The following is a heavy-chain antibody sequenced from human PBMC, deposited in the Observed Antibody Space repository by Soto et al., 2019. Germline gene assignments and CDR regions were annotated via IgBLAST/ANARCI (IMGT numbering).Heavy chain of an antibody. CDR1: GVTIINHY. J-gene: IGHJ6*03. Sequence: SETLSLTCTVSGVTIINHYWSWIRQPPGKGLEWIGYIYYSGSTNYNPSLKSRVTISVDTSKNQFSLKLSSVTAADTAVYYCARGNGRSPSYYYYYYMDVWGKGTTVTVPS. CDR3: ARGNGRSPSYYYYYYMDV. D-gene: IGHD1-1*01. V-gene: IGHV4-59*11. CDR2: IYYSGST.